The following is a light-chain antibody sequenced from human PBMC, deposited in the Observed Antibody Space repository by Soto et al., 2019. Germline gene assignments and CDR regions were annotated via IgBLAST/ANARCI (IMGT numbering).Light chain of an antibody. CDR3: QERSNWPLT. CDR1: QSVSSY. CDR2: DAS. J-gene: IGKJ3*01. Sequence: EIVLTQSPATLSLSPGERATLSCRASQSVSSYLAWFQQKAGQAPRLLIYDASNRATGIPARFSGSGSGTDFTLTISSLEPEDFAIYFCQERSNWPLTFGPGTEVDIK. V-gene: IGKV3-11*01.